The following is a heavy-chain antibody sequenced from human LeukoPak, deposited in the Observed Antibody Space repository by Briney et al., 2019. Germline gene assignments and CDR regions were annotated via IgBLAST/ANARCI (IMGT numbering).Heavy chain of an antibody. D-gene: IGHD4-17*01. CDR2: IHTSGDT. J-gene: IGHJ5*02. CDR3: IVFGDSNH. CDR1: GLTGGHNY. V-gene: IGHV3-53*01. Sequence: GSLRLSCAASGLTGGHNYVSWVRQAAGKGLEWVSAIHTSGDTCYADSVKGRFTISRDTSKNTLYLQINSLRVEDTAVYYCIVFGDSNHWGQGTLVTVSS.